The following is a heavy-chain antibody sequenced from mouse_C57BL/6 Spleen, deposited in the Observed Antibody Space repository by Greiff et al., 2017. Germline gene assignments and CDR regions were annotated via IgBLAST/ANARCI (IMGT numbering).Heavy chain of an antibody. CDR1: GFTFSSYT. J-gene: IGHJ4*01. CDR3: ARQGGTFAMDY. V-gene: IGHV5-9*01. D-gene: IGHD4-1*01. CDR2: ISGGGGNT. Sequence: EVKLVESGGGLVKPGGSLKLSCAASGFTFSSYTMSWVRQTPEKRLEWVATISGGGGNTYYPDSVKGRFTISRDNAKNTLYLQMSSLRSEDTALYYCARQGGTFAMDYGGQGTSVTVSS.